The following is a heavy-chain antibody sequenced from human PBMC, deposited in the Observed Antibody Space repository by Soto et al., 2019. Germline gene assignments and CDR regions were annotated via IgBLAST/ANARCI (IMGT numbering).Heavy chain of an antibody. CDR3: AKDAAMVSSTFNYFDY. CDR2: IGGSGGYK. Sequence: EVRLVQSGGVVAQPGGSLRLSCAASGFFFSSYAMSWVRQAPGKGLEWVSGIGGSGGYKSYADSVKGRFTISRDNSKNTLYLQMESLGAEDTAVYYCAKDAAMVSSTFNYFDYWGQGTLVAVSS. D-gene: IGHD6-13*01. J-gene: IGHJ4*02. CDR1: GFFFSSYA. V-gene: IGHV3-23*04.